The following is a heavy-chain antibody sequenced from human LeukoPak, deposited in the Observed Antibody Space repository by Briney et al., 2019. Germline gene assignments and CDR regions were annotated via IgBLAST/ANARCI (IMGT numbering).Heavy chain of an antibody. V-gene: IGHV4-4*07. J-gene: IGHJ4*02. Sequence: PSETLSLTCTVSGASISSYYWSWIRQPAGKGLVWIGRIYTSGSTNYNPSLKSRVTMSVDTSKNQSSLRLSSVTAADTAVYYCAGGVVAADPFGYWGQGTLVAVSS. CDR2: IYTSGST. D-gene: IGHD2-15*01. CDR3: AGGVVAADPFGY. CDR1: GASISSYY.